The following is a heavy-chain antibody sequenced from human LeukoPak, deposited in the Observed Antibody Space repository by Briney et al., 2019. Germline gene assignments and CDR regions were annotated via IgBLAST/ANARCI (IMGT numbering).Heavy chain of an antibody. V-gene: IGHV5-51*01. CDR1: GYSFTSYW. J-gene: IGHJ6*02. D-gene: IGHD2-2*03. CDR3: ARDMGIVVVGYYYGMDV. CDR2: IYPGDSDT. Sequence: GESLKISCKGSGYSFTSYWIGWVRQMPGKGLEWMGIIYPGDSDTRYSPSFQGQVTISADKSISTAYLQWSSLRAEDTAVYYCARDMGIVVVGYYYGMDVWGQGTTVTVSS.